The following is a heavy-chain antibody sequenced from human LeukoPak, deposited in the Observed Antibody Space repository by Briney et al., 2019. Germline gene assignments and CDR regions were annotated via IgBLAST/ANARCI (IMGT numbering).Heavy chain of an antibody. Sequence: SETLSLTCAVSGGSISSSNWWSWVRQPPGKGLEWIGEIYHSGSTNYNPSLKSRVTISVDKSKNQFSLKLSSVTASDTAVYYCARDLESGYDLDAFDIWGQGTMVTVSS. V-gene: IGHV4-4*02. CDR2: IYHSGST. J-gene: IGHJ3*02. CDR1: GGSISSSNW. D-gene: IGHD5-12*01. CDR3: ARDLESGYDLDAFDI.